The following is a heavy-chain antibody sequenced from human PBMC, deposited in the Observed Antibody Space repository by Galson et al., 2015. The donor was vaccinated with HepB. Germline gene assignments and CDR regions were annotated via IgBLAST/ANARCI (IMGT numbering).Heavy chain of an antibody. CDR2: ISSSSSTI. CDR3: ARDGLGGDYYYDSSGDDAFDI. Sequence: SLRLSCAASGFTFSSYSMNWVRQAPGKGLEWVSYISSSSSTIYYADSVKGRFTISRDHAKNSLYLQMNSLRAEDTAVYYCARDGLGGDYYYDSSGDDAFDIWGQGTMVTVSS. D-gene: IGHD3-22*01. CDR1: GFTFSSYS. V-gene: IGHV3-48*01. J-gene: IGHJ3*02.